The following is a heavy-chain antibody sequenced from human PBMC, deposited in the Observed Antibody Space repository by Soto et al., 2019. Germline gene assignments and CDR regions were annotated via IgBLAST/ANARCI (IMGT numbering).Heavy chain of an antibody. Sequence: GGSLRLSCAASGFTVSSKYMTWVRQAPGKGLEWVSVLYSGGTAYYADSVKGRFTISRDNSKNTLYLQMNSLRAEDTALYYCVILALGKFDFWGQGTLVTVSS. J-gene: IGHJ4*02. CDR1: GFTVSSKY. D-gene: IGHD1-26*01. V-gene: IGHV3-53*01. CDR3: VILALGKFDF. CDR2: LYSGGTA.